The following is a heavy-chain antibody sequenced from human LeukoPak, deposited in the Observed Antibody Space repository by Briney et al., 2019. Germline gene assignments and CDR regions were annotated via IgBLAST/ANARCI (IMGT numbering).Heavy chain of an antibody. Sequence: GGSLRLSCTASGFNFKNYAMAWVRLAPGKGLEWVSSISGSGESLYYADSVRDWFTMSRDNSKNTLYLNMNSLRVEDTAIYYCAKNGATSWIGGQNWFDPWGQGTLVTVS. V-gene: IGHV3-23*01. D-gene: IGHD4/OR15-4a*01. J-gene: IGHJ5*02. CDR1: GFNFKNYA. CDR3: AKNGATSWIGGQNWFDP. CDR2: ISGSGESL.